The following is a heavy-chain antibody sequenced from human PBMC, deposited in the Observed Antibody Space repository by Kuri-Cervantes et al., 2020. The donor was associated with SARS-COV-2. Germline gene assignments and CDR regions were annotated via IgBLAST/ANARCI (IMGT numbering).Heavy chain of an antibody. CDR1: GGSISSYY. J-gene: IGHJ4*02. Sequence: SETLSLTCTVSGGSISSYYWSWIRQPPGKGLEWIGYIYCSGSTNYNPSLKSRVTISVDTSKNQFSLKLSSVTAADTAVYYCARMYYDFWSGYYKYYFDYWGQGTLVTVSS. CDR3: ARMYYDFWSGYYKYYFDY. CDR2: IYCSGST. D-gene: IGHD3-3*01. V-gene: IGHV4-59*01.